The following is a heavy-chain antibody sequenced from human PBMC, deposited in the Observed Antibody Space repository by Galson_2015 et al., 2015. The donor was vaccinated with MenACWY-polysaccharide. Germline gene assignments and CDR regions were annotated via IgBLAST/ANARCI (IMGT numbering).Heavy chain of an antibody. D-gene: IGHD3-22*01. CDR1: GFTFDDYA. J-gene: IGHJ3*02. V-gene: IGHV3-9*01. Sequence: SLRLSCAASGFTFDDYAMHWVRQAPGKGLEWVSGISWNSGSIGYADSVKGRFTISRDNAKNSLYLQMNSLRAEDTALYYCAKAFKPYYYDSSGCFDAFDIWGQWTMVTVSS. CDR3: AKAFKPYYYDSSGCFDAFDI. CDR2: ISWNSGSI.